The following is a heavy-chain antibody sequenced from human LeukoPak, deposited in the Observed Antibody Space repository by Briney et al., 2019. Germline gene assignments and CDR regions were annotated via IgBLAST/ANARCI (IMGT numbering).Heavy chain of an antibody. Sequence: ASVKVSCKTSGYTFTSYGISWVRQAPGQGLEWMGWISAYNGNTNYAQKLQGRVTMTTDTSTRTAYMQLRSLRSDDTAVYYCARQYYYDSSGYYYHWGQGTLVTVSS. CDR3: ARQYYYDSSGYYYH. CDR1: GYTFTSYG. D-gene: IGHD3-22*01. J-gene: IGHJ5*02. CDR2: ISAYNGNT. V-gene: IGHV1-18*01.